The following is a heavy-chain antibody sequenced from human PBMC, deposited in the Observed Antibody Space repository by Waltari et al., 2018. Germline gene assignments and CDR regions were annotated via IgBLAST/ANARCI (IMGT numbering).Heavy chain of an antibody. CDR2: IYYSGST. CDR1: GGSISSSSYY. Sequence: QLQLQESGPGLVKPSETLSLPCTVSGGSISSSSYYWGWIRQPPGKGLEWIGSIYYSGSTYYNPSLKSRVTISVDTSKNQFSLKLSSVTAADTAVYYCARGETGTTTGEYDYWGQGTLVTVSS. J-gene: IGHJ4*02. CDR3: ARGETGTTTGEYDY. V-gene: IGHV4-39*07. D-gene: IGHD1-7*01.